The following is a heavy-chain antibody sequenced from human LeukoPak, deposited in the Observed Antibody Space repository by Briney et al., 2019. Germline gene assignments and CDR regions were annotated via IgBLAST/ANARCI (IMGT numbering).Heavy chain of an antibody. CDR1: GASISGYY. Sequence: KPSETLSLTCAVSGASISGYYWSRIRQPPGKGLEWIGYIFYSGSTNYNPSLKSRVTISVDTSKNQFSLKLTSVTAADTAVYYCATVGGTSDYYVDVWGKGTTVIVSS. CDR3: ATVGGTSDYYVDV. V-gene: IGHV4-59*01. CDR2: IFYSGST. D-gene: IGHD1-26*01. J-gene: IGHJ6*03.